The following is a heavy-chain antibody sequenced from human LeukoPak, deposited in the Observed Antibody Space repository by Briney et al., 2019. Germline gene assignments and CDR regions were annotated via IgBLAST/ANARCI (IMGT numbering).Heavy chain of an antibody. D-gene: IGHD1-14*01. CDR2: IKQDGSEK. CDR3: TRVRYTDYYMDV. CDR1: GFTFGDYA. J-gene: IGHJ6*03. V-gene: IGHV3-7*01. Sequence: GGSLRLSCTASGFTFGDYAMSWVRQAPGKGLEWVANIKQDGSEKYYVDSVKGRFTISRDNAKNTLYLEMNSLRAEDTAVYYCTRVRYTDYYMDVWGKGTTVTVSS.